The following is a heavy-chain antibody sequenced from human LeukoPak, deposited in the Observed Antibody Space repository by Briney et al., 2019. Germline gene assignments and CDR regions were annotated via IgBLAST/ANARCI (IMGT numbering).Heavy chain of an antibody. CDR1: GGSISSRNYY. V-gene: IGHV4-39*07. CDR2: ISDSGNT. J-gene: IGHJ6*02. CDR3: ARVGTYSSGWYRADYYYGMDV. D-gene: IGHD6-19*01. Sequence: SETLSLTCTVSGGSISSRNYYWGWIRQPPGEGLEWIGKISDSGNTNYNPSLKSRVTISVDTSKNQFSLKLSSVTAADTAVYYCARVGTYSSGWYRADYYYGMDVWGQGTTVTVSS.